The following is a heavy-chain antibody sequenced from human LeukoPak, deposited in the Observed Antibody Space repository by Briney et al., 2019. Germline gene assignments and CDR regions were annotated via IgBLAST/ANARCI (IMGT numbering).Heavy chain of an antibody. Sequence: PSETLSLTCTVSGGSISSGDYYWSWIRQPPGKGLEWIGYIYYSGSTYYNPSLKSRVTISVDTSKNHFSLRLSSVTAADTAVYYCARGGRGFTSPFDYWGQGTLVTVSS. CDR3: ARGGRGFTSPFDY. CDR1: GGSISSGDYY. CDR2: IYYSGST. V-gene: IGHV4-30-4*01. D-gene: IGHD5-12*01. J-gene: IGHJ4*02.